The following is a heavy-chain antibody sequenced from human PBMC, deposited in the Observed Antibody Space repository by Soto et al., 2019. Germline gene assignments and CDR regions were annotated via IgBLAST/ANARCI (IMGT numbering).Heavy chain of an antibody. CDR1: GFTFSSYG. V-gene: IGHV3-30*03. J-gene: IGHJ6*02. D-gene: IGHD3-10*01. CDR2: ISYDGSNK. CDR3: HSTYSTMVRGPAYGMDV. Sequence: SLRLSCAASGFTFSSYGMHWVRQAPGKGLEWVAVISYDGSNKYYADSVKGRFTISRDNSKNTLYLQMNSLRAEDTAVYYCHSTYSTMVRGPAYGMDVWGQGTTVTVSS.